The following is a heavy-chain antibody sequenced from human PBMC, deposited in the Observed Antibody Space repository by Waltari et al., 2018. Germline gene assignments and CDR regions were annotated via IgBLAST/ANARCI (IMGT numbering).Heavy chain of an antibody. Sequence: QVQLQESGPRLVKPSETLSLTCDVSGYAINSGFYWGWFRQAPEKGLEWIATIYHDGTTFYNPSLTSRVTKSMDTSKNQISLKLKSVTAAETAVYYCTRQTLGYCTSAACRRLEAWGQGTLVTVSS. V-gene: IGHV4-38-2*01. D-gene: IGHD2-8*02. J-gene: IGHJ5*02. CDR2: IYHDGTT. CDR1: GYAINSGFY. CDR3: TRQTLGYCTSAACRRLEA.